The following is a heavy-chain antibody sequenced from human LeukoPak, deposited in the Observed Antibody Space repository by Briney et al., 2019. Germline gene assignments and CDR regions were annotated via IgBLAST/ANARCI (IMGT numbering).Heavy chain of an antibody. CDR2: IKQDGSEK. CDR3: ARGPQYYDFWSGYLYPQRSYFDY. D-gene: IGHD3-3*01. CDR1: GFTFSSYW. V-gene: IGHV3-7*01. J-gene: IGHJ4*02. Sequence: HAGGSLRLSCAASGFTFSSYWMHWVRQAPGKGLEWVANIKQDGSEKYYVDSVKGRFTISRDNAKNSLYLQMNSLRAEDTAVYYCARGPQYYDFWSGYLYPQRSYFDYWGQGTLVTVSS.